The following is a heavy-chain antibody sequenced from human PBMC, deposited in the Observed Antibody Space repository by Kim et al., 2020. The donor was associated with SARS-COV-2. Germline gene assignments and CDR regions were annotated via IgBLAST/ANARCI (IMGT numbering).Heavy chain of an antibody. CDR2: IYYSGST. Sequence: SETLSLTCSVSSGSISNNNYFWGWIRQPPGKGLEWIGSIYYSGSTFYNTSLKSRLTISVDTPKNQFSLKLISVTAADTAGYYCARQIKWLQVFDDWGQGT. CDR1: SGSISNNNYF. J-gene: IGHJ5*02. D-gene: IGHD5-12*01. V-gene: IGHV4-39*01. CDR3: ARQIKWLQVFDD.